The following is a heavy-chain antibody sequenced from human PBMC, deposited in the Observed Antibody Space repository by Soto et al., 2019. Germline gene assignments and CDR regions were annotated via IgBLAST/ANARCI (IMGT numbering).Heavy chain of an antibody. J-gene: IGHJ1*01. CDR3: AKVLAVAGTVFQH. Sequence: GESLKISCAASGFTFSSYGMHWVRQAPGKGLEWVAVISYDGSNKYYPDSVKGRFTISRDNSKNTLYLQMNSLRAEDTAVYYCAKVLAVAGTVFQHWGQGTLVTVSS. V-gene: IGHV3-30*18. CDR1: GFTFSSYG. CDR2: ISYDGSNK. D-gene: IGHD6-19*01.